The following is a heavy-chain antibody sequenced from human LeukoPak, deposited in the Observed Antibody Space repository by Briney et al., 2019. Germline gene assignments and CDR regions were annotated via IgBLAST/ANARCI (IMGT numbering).Heavy chain of an antibody. V-gene: IGHV3-7*03. J-gene: IGHJ4*02. Sequence: GGSLRLSCVASGFTFSNYWMSWVRQAPGKGLEWVAVIKQDGSEKYYLDSVKGRFTISRDNSKNTLYLQMNSLRAEDTAVYYCAKAGDYSSSWSRWYFDYWGQGTLVTVSS. CDR3: AKAGDYSSSWSRWYFDY. CDR2: IKQDGSEK. CDR1: GFTFSNYW. D-gene: IGHD6-13*01.